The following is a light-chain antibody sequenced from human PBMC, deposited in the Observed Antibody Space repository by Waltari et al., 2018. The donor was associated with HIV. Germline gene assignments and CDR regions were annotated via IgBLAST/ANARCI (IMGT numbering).Light chain of an antibody. CDR3: ASWDASLSGHYV. CDR2: RNN. J-gene: IGLJ1*01. CDR1: SSNIGSNY. Sequence: QSVLTQPPSASGTPGQRVTISCSGSSSNIGSNYVYWYQQVPGTAPKRRRYRNNQRPSGVPDRFPGSKSGTSASLAISGLRSEDEADYYCASWDASLSGHYVFGPGTRVTVL. V-gene: IGLV1-47*01.